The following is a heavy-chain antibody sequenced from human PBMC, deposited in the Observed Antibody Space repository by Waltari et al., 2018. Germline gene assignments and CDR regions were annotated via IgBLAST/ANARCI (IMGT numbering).Heavy chain of an antibody. CDR3: TRWNPYYVAFDM. Sequence: EVQLAESGGDLVQPGGSLRLACAASAITFSNYDIHWARRRPGRGLEWVSVTDSGGDTYYVASVKGRFTVSRENAKKSLYLQMNSLRAEDTAVYYCTRWNPYYVAFDMWGQGTMVTVSS. CDR2: TDSGGDT. V-gene: IGHV3-13*01. J-gene: IGHJ3*02. D-gene: IGHD3-10*01. CDR1: AITFSNYD.